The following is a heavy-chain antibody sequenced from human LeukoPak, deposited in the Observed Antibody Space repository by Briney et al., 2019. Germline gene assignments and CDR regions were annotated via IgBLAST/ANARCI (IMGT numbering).Heavy chain of an antibody. CDR1: GITLSSYA. CDR2: ISSGGTDE. Sequence: GRSLRLSCAASGITLSSYAMHWVRQAPGEGLEWVSLISSGGTDEYYADSAKGRFTISRDNSKNTLYLQLNSLRGEDTAVYYCARDSTYYYDSGSSGPHYFDNWGQGALVTVSS. V-gene: IGHV3-30*01. CDR3: ARDSTYYYDSGSSGPHYFDN. J-gene: IGHJ4*02. D-gene: IGHD3-10*01.